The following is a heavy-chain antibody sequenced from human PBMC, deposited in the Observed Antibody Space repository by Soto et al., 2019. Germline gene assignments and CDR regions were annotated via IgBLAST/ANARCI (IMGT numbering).Heavy chain of an antibody. CDR3: TKYTYTSRYAYYGMDV. CDR2: IRSKAYGGTT. J-gene: IGHJ6*02. CDR1: GFTFGDYA. V-gene: IGHV3-49*03. Sequence: GGSLRLSCTTSGFTFGDYAMSWSRQAPGKGLEWVGVIRSKAYGGTTDYAASVKGRFTISRDDSKSIAHLQMNSLKSEDTGVYYCTKYTYTSRYAYYGMDVWGHGTTVTVSS. D-gene: IGHD6-13*01.